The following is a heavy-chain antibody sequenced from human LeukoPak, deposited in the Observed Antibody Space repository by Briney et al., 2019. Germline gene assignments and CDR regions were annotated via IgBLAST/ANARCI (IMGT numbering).Heavy chain of an antibody. CDR3: ARVGYDILTGYELDAFDI. Sequence: SETLSLTCTVSGGSISSYYWSWIRQPAGKGLEWIGRIYTSGSTNYNPSLKSRVTMSVDTSKNQFSLKLSSVTAADTAVYYCARVGYDILTGYELDAFDIWGQGTMVTVSS. V-gene: IGHV4-4*07. D-gene: IGHD3-9*01. CDR2: IYTSGST. J-gene: IGHJ3*02. CDR1: GGSISSYY.